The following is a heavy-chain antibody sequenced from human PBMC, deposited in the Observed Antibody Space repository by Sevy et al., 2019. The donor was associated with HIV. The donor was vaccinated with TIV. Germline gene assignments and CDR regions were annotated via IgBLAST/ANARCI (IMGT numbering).Heavy chain of an antibody. CDR2: LWYDGSNK. D-gene: IGHD5-18*01. V-gene: IGHV3-33*01. CDR3: ARDAGRGYSYGTPPNDY. J-gene: IGHJ4*02. Sequence: GGSLRLSCAASGFTFSSYGMHWVRLAPGKGLEWVAVLWYDGSNKHYADSVKGRFTISRDNSKNTLYLQMNSLRAEDTAVYYCARDAGRGYSYGTPPNDYWGQGTLVTVSS. CDR1: GFTFSSYG.